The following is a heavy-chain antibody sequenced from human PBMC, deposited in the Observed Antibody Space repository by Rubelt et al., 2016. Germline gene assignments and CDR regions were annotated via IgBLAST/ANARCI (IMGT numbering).Heavy chain of an antibody. D-gene: IGHD4-17*01. CDR3: ARELPRLGVTTSGYFDY. V-gene: IGHV4-39*07. CDR1: GGSISSSSYY. CDR2: IYYSGST. Sequence: QLQLQESGPGLVKPSETLSLTCTVSGGSISSSSYYWGWIRQPPGKGLEWIGSIYYSGSTYYNPSLKSRVTISVDTSKNQFSLKLSSVTAADTAVYYCARELPRLGVTTSGYFDYWGPGTLVTVSS. J-gene: IGHJ4*02.